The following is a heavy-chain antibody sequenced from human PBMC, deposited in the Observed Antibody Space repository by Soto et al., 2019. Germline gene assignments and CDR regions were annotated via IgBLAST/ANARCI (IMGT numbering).Heavy chain of an antibody. V-gene: IGHV1-2*04. D-gene: IGHD2-2*02. CDR2: INPNSGGT. J-gene: IGHJ3*02. CDR1: GYTFTGYY. CDR3: ARAYCSSTSCYNGDAFDI. Sequence: ASVKVSCKASGYTFTGYYMHWVRQAPGQGLEWMGWINPNSGGTNYAQKFQGWVTMTRDTSISTAYMELSRLRSDDTAVYYRARAYCSSTSCYNGDAFDIWGQGTMVTVS.